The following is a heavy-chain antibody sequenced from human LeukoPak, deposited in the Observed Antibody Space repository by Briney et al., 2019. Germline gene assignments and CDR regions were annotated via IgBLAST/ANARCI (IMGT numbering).Heavy chain of an antibody. D-gene: IGHD1-1*01. Sequence: GGSLRLSCAASGITFRSYWMNWVRQAPGKGLEWVASINQDGSGKNYVDSVKGRFTVSGDNAKKYLQMNSLRAEDTAAYYCAMNWNVPPRDYWGQGTLVTVSS. CDR1: GITFRSYW. CDR3: AMNWNVPPRDY. J-gene: IGHJ4*02. CDR2: INQDGSGK. V-gene: IGHV3-7*01.